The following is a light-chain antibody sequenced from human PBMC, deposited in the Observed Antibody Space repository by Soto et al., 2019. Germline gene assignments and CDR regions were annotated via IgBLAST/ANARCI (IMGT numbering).Light chain of an antibody. CDR1: QSLSNNF. CDR2: GAS. V-gene: IGKV3D-20*02. CDR3: QQRYNWPPT. Sequence: DIVLTQSPGTLSLSPGDRAALSCGASQSLSNNFLAWYQQKPGQAPRLLISGASSRATGIPDRFSGSGSGTDFTLTISRLEPEDFALYYCQQRYNWPPTFGQGTKVDI. J-gene: IGKJ1*01.